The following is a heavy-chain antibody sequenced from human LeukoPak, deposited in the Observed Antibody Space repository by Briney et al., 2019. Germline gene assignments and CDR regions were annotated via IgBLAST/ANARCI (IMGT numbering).Heavy chain of an antibody. V-gene: IGHV3-21*01. D-gene: IGHD2-15*01. CDR1: GFTFSSYS. CDR2: ISSSGSYI. Sequence: GGSLRLSCAPSGFTFSSYSMNWVRQAPGKGLEWVSSISSSGSYIYYADSVKGRFTISRDNAQNSLYLQMNSLRAEDTAVYYCARIVWGFCSGGSCHKGFDYWGQGTLVTVSS. CDR3: ARIVWGFCSGGSCHKGFDY. J-gene: IGHJ4*02.